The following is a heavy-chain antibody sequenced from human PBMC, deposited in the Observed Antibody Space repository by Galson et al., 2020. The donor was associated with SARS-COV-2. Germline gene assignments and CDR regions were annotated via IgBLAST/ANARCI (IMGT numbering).Heavy chain of an antibody. V-gene: IGHV4-59*01. J-gene: IGHJ4*02. Sequence: SETLSLTCTVSGGSISSSYWSWIRQPPGKGKEWIGYIHYRGTANYNPSLKSRVTISVDTSKDQFSLKLSSVTAADTAVYYCARVAVLEWPVAAIEYYFDYWGQGTLVTVAS. CDR2: IHYRGTA. CDR3: ARVAVLEWPVAAIEYYFDY. CDR1: GGSISSSY. D-gene: IGHD2-21*02.